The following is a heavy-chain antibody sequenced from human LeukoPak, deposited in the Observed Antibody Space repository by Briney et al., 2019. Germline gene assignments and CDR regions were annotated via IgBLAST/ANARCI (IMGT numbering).Heavy chain of an antibody. J-gene: IGHJ3*02. CDR3: ARGSDYDILTGYSLSDAFDI. Sequence: PGGSLTLSCAASGFTFSSYCMHWVRRPPGKGLVWVSRINSDGSSTNYADFMKGRFTISRDKATNTLYLQMNSLRAEDTAVYFCARGSDYDILTGYSLSDAFDIWGEATMVTVS. CDR2: INSDGSST. V-gene: IGHV3-74*01. CDR1: GFTFSSYC. D-gene: IGHD3-9*01.